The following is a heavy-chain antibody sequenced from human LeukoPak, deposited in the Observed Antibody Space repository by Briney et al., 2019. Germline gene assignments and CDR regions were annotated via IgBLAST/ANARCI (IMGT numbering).Heavy chain of an antibody. CDR2: IKQDGNEK. CDR1: GFTFSSYW. CDR3: ARLQQRGAFDM. J-gene: IGHJ3*02. V-gene: IGHV3-7*01. D-gene: IGHD6-13*01. Sequence: PGGSLRLSCAASGFTFSSYWMSWVRQAPGKGLEWVANIKQDGNEKYYVDSVKGRFTISRDNAKNSLYVQMSSLRAEDTAVYYCARLQQRGAFDMWGQGTMVTVSS.